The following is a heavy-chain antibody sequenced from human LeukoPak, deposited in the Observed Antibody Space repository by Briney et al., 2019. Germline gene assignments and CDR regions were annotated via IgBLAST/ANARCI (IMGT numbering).Heavy chain of an antibody. J-gene: IGHJ6*03. CDR3: ARDLPLRYFDWSYYYYMDV. CDR1: GYTFTGYY. Sequence: SLKVSCKASGYTFTGYYMHWVRQAPGQGLEWMGWINSISGGTNYAQKFQGRVTITRDRSISTAYMELSRLRSDDTAVYYCARDLPLRYFDWSYYYYMDVWGKGTTVTVSS. D-gene: IGHD3-9*01. CDR2: INSISGGT. V-gene: IGHV1-2*02.